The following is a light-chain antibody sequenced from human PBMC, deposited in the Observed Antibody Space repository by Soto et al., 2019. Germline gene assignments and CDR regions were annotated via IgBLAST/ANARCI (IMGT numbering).Light chain of an antibody. V-gene: IGKV1-27*01. CDR3: QKYDSAPSLT. Sequence: DIQMTQSPSSLSASVGGRVTVTCRASQGISSFLAWYQQKPGKVPKLLIYAASTLQPGVPSRFSGSGYGTDFTLTISSLQPEDVATYYCQKYDSAPSLTFGGGTKVEIK. J-gene: IGKJ4*01. CDR2: AAS. CDR1: QGISSF.